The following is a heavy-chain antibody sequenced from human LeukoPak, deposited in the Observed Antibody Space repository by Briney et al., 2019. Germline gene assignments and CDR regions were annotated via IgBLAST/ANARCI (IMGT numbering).Heavy chain of an antibody. J-gene: IGHJ4*02. CDR1: GFTFSNYG. V-gene: IGHV3-30*03. Sequence: GGSLRLSCAASGFTFSNYGMHWVRQAPGKGLEWVSVISYDGSNKYYADSVKGRFTISRDNAKNSVYLQMNSLRAEDTAVYYCARRYCSSTSCLLDYWGQGTLVTVSS. CDR2: ISYDGSNK. CDR3: ARRYCSSTSCLLDY. D-gene: IGHD2-2*01.